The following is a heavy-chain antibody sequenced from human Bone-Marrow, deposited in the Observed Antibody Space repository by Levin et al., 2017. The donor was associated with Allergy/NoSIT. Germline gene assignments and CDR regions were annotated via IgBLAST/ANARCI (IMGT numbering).Heavy chain of an antibody. J-gene: IGHJ6*02. Sequence: GGSLRLSCAASGFTFSSYGMHWVRQAPGKGLEWVAVIWYDGSNKYYADSVKGRFTISRDNSKNTLYLQMNSLRAEDTAVYYCARATGGDGYNLNYGMDVWGQGTTVTVSS. CDR3: ARATGGDGYNLNYGMDV. CDR1: GFTFSSYG. V-gene: IGHV3-33*01. CDR2: IWYDGSNK. D-gene: IGHD5-24*01.